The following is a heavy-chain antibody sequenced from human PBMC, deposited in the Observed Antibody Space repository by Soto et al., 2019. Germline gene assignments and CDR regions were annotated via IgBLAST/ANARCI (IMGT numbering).Heavy chain of an antibody. CDR1: GFTISSYA. V-gene: IGHV3-30-3*01. J-gene: IGHJ6*02. D-gene: IGHD3-10*01. CDR2: ISYDGSNK. Sequence: QVQLVESGGGVVQPGRSLRLSCAASGFTISSYAMHWVRQAPGKGLEWVAVISYDGSNKYYADSVKGRFTISRDNSKNTLYLQMNSLRAEDTAVYYCARYRSPFPRGGMDVWGRGTTVTVSS. CDR3: ARYRSPFPRGGMDV.